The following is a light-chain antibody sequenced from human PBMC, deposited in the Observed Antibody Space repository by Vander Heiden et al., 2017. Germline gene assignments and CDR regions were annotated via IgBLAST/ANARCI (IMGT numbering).Light chain of an antibody. CDR2: EVS. Sequence: QSALTQPASVSGSPGPSITISCTGTSSDVGSYNLVSWYQQPPGKAPKLMIYEVSKRPSGVSNRFSGSKSGNTASLTISGLQAEDEADYYCCSYAGSSTFVFGGGTKLTVL. CDR3: CSYAGSSTFV. V-gene: IGLV2-23*02. CDR1: SSDVGSYNL. J-gene: IGLJ2*01.